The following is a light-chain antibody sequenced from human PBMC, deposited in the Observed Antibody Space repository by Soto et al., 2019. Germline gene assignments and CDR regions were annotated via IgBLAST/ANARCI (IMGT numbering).Light chain of an antibody. CDR3: AAWDDSLNGVV. Sequence: QAVVTQPPSASGTPGQRVTISCSGSSSNIGTNYVYWYQQLPGTAPKLLIYRNSQRPSGVPDRFSGSKSGTSASLAISGLRSEDEAHYYCAAWDDSLNGVVFGGGTKLTVL. J-gene: IGLJ2*01. CDR2: RNS. V-gene: IGLV1-47*01. CDR1: SSNIGTNY.